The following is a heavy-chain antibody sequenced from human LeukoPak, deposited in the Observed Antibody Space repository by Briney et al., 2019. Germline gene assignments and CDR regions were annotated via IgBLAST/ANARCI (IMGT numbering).Heavy chain of an antibody. Sequence: SETLSLTCTVSGGSISSYYWSWIRQPPGKGLEWIGYIYYSGSTNFNPSLKSRVTISVDTSKNQFSLKLSSVTAADTAVYYCARDRTTSHFDYWGQGTLVTVSS. CDR2: IYYSGST. D-gene: IGHD4-17*01. V-gene: IGHV4-59*01. CDR1: GGSISSYY. J-gene: IGHJ4*02. CDR3: ARDRTTSHFDY.